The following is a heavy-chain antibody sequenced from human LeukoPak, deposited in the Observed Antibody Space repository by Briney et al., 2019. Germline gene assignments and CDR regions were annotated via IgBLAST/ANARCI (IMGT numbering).Heavy chain of an antibody. V-gene: IGHV4-59*01. CDR3: ARTSSYYYYAMDV. D-gene: IGHD2-2*01. CDR2: IYYSGSS. Sequence: ETXSLXCTVSGGATSSYYWSWTRQPPGKGLEWIGYIYYSGSSNYNPSLKSRVTISVDTSKNLFSLKLSSVTAADTAIYYCARTSSYYYYAMDVWGQGTTVTVSS. J-gene: IGHJ6*02. CDR1: GGATSSYY.